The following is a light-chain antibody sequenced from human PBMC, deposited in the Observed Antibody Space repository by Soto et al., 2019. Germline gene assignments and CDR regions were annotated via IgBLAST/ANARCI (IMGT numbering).Light chain of an antibody. J-gene: IGKJ4*01. Sequence: IVLTQSPGTLSLSPEEKATLSCRASQSVTSSYLAWYQQKPGQAPRLLIYGASSRATGIPDRFSGSGSGTDFTLTISRLEPEDFAVYYCQQYVTSPLTFGGGTKVDIK. V-gene: IGKV3-20*01. CDR1: QSVTSSY. CDR2: GAS. CDR3: QQYVTSPLT.